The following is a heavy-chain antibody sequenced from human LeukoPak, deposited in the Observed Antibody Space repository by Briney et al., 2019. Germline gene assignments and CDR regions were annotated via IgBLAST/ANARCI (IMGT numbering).Heavy chain of an antibody. J-gene: IGHJ4*02. CDR3: ARDVGGSLDY. CDR1: GFTFSTYW. Sequence: PGGSLRLSCAASGFTFSTYWMAWVRQAPGKGLEWVANIKGDESARHQADSVKGRFTISRDNAKKSVYPQMSSLRGEDTAVYYCARDVGGSLDYWGQGTLVTVSS. D-gene: IGHD1-26*01. V-gene: IGHV3-7*01. CDR2: IKGDESAR.